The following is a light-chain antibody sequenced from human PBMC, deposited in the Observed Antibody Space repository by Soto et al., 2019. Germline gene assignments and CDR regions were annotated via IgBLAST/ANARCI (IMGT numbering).Light chain of an antibody. V-gene: IGKV1-5*03. J-gene: IGKJ1*01. CDR2: KAS. CDR3: HEYDTYST. CDR1: QSISSW. Sequence: DIQMTQSPSTLSASVGDRVTITCRASQSISSWLDWYQQKPGKAPKLLIYKASTLESGVPSRFSGSGSGTELTLTISSLQPDDFASYYCHEYDTYSTFGQGTKVEIK.